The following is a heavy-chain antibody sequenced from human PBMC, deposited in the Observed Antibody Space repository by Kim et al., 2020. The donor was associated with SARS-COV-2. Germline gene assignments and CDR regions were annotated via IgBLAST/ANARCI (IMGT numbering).Heavy chain of an antibody. V-gene: IGHV5-51*01. CDR1: GYSFTSYW. CDR2: IYPGDSDT. CDR3: ARRGLITGTTNWFDP. D-gene: IGHD1-7*01. Sequence: GESLKISCKGSGYSFTSYWIGWVRQMPGKGLEWMGIIYPGDSDTRYSPSFQGQVTISADKSISTAYLQWSSLKASDTAMYYCARRGLITGTTNWFDPWGQGTLVTVSS. J-gene: IGHJ5*02.